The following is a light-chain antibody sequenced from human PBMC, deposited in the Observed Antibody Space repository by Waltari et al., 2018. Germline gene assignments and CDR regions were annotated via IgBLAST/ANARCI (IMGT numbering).Light chain of an antibody. J-gene: IGLJ2*01. CDR3: CTWHGKSKTHYI. V-gene: IGLV5-52*01. CDR1: SGFNVGDFW. CDR2: HHSDSDK. Sequence: QPVLTQPSSHSASPGAPARLTCTLTSGFNVGDFWIRWYQQKPGSPPRFLLYHHSDSDKHQGSGVPSRFSASNDASANAAILHISGLQPEDEADYYCCTWHGKSKTHYIFGGGTRLTVL.